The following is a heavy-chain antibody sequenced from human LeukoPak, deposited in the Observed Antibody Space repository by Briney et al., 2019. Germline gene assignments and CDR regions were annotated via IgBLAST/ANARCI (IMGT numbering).Heavy chain of an antibody. CDR1: GGSFSSYA. V-gene: IGHV1-69*01. CDR3: ARAYIVATTPYGMDV. Sequence: GSSVKVSCKASGGSFSSYAISWVRQAPGQGLEWMGGIIPIFGTANYAQKFQGRVTITADESTSTAYMELSSLRSEDTAVYYCARAYIVATTPYGMDVWGKGTTVTVSS. CDR2: IIPIFGTA. J-gene: IGHJ6*04. D-gene: IGHD5-12*01.